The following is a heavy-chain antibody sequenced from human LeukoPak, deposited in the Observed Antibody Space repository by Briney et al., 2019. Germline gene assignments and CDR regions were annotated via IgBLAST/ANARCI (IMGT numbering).Heavy chain of an antibody. CDR1: GFTFDDYA. Sequence: GGSLRLSCAASGFTFDDYAMHWVRQAPGKGLEWVSGISWNSGSIGYADSVKGRFTISRDNAKNSLYLQMNSLNTEDTALYHCAKDRYCSSTSCYTGGLDYWGQGTLVTVSS. V-gene: IGHV3-9*01. J-gene: IGHJ4*02. CDR3: AKDRYCSSTSCYTGGLDY. CDR2: ISWNSGSI. D-gene: IGHD2-2*02.